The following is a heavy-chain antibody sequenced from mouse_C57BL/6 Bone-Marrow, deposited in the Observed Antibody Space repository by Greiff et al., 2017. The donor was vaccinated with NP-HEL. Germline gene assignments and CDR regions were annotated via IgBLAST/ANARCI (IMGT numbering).Heavy chain of an antibody. Sequence: QVQLQQPGAELVKPGASVKLSCKASGYTFTSYWMQWVKQRPGQGLEWIGEIDPSDSYTNYNQKFKGKATLTVDTSSSTAYMQLSSLTSEDSAVYYCARDYGSSYGWYCDVWGTGTTVTVSS. J-gene: IGHJ1*03. CDR1: GYTFTSYW. CDR2: IDPSDSYT. CDR3: ARDYGSSYGWYCDV. V-gene: IGHV1-50*01. D-gene: IGHD1-1*01.